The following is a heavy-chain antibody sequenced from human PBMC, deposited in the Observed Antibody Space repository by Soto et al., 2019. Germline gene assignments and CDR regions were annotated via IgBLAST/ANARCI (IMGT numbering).Heavy chain of an antibody. J-gene: IGHJ4*02. Sequence: PGESLKISCKGSGYSFTSYWIIWVRQMPGKGLEWMGRIDPSDSYTNYSPSFQGHVTISADKSISTAYLQWSSLKASDTAMYYCAGSLVEMATITGINYWGQGTLVTVSS. D-gene: IGHD5-12*01. CDR2: IDPSDSYT. V-gene: IGHV5-10-1*01. CDR1: GYSFTSYW. CDR3: AGSLVEMATITGINY.